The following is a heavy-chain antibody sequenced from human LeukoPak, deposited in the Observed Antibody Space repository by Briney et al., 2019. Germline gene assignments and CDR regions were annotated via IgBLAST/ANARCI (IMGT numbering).Heavy chain of an antibody. V-gene: IGHV4-59*01. CDR1: GGPISNYY. J-gene: IGHJ3*02. Sequence: PSETLSLTCTVSGGPISNYYWSWIRQPPGRGLEYIGYISYSGITSYNPSLKSRATISLDTSKNQFSLNLNSVTAADTAVYYCASMGGVTTIFDAFDIWGQGTMVTVSS. D-gene: IGHD2-21*02. CDR3: ASMGGVTTIFDAFDI. CDR2: ISYSGIT.